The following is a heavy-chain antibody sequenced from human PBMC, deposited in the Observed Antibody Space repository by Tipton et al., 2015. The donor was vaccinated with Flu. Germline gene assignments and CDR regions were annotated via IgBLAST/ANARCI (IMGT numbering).Heavy chain of an antibody. Sequence: TLSLTCSVSGDSMTSSRYYWGWIRQPPGKGLEWIGSIFHSGSTYYNPSLKSRVTISVDTSKNQFSLKQISVTAADTAVYYCARVSPGVESWFDPWGQETLVTVSS. D-gene: IGHD3-3*01. J-gene: IGHJ5*02. CDR1: GDSMTSSRYY. CDR3: ARVSPGVESWFDP. V-gene: IGHV4-39*07. CDR2: IFHSGST.